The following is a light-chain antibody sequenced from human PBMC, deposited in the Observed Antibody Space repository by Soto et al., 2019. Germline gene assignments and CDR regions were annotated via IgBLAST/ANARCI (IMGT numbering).Light chain of an antibody. CDR3: CSYAGSRYV. CDR2: DVS. Sequence: QSVLTQPRSVSGSPGQSVTISCTGTSSDVGSYNYVSWYQQYSGRAPKLMIYDVSKRPSGVPDRFSGSKSGNTASLTISGLQAEEEADYYCCSYAGSRYVFGTGTKVTVL. CDR1: SSDVGSYNY. J-gene: IGLJ1*01. V-gene: IGLV2-11*01.